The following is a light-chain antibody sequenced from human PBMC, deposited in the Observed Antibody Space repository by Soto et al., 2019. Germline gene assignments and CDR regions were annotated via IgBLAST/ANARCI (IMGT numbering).Light chain of an antibody. CDR2: EAS. CDR1: QSVSSY. V-gene: IGKV3-11*01. J-gene: IGKJ2*01. CDR3: LQRRHWAMST. Sequence: EIVLTQSPDTLSLSPGETATLSCRASQSVSSYLAWYQHKPGQAPRLLIYEASHRATGIPARFSGSGSGADFPLTISSLEPDDFAVYYCLQRRHWAMSTFGQGTKLEIK.